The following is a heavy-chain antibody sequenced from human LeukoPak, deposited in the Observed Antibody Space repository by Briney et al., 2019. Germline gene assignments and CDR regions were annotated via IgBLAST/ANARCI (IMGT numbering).Heavy chain of an antibody. V-gene: IGHV5-51*01. CDR1: GYSFTNYW. Sequence: GESLKISGKGSGYSFTNYWIGWVRQMPAKGLEWMGVIYPGDSDRRYSPSFQGQVTMSAAKSISTAYLQWSSLKASDTVMYFCTRRRVTYSNSSGRSRYYFDYWGQGTLVTVSS. CDR2: IYPGDSDR. J-gene: IGHJ4*02. D-gene: IGHD6-6*01. CDR3: TRRRVTYSNSSGRSRYYFDY.